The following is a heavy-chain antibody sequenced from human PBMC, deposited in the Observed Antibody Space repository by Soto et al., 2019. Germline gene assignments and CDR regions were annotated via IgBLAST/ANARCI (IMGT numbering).Heavy chain of an antibody. CDR1: GYSFTSYW. V-gene: IGHV5-51*01. CDR2: IYPGDSDT. J-gene: IGHJ4*02. CDR3: AIAYYYDSSGYYYFDY. Sequence: SLKISCKGSGYSFTSYWIGWVRQMTGKGLEWMGIIYPGDSDTRYSPSFQGQVTISADKSISTAYLQWSSLKASDTAMYYCAIAYYYDSSGYYYFDYWGQGTLVTVSS. D-gene: IGHD3-22*01.